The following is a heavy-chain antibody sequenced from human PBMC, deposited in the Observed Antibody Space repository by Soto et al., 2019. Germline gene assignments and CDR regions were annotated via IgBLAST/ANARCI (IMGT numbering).Heavy chain of an antibody. V-gene: IGHV3-15*01. CDR1: GFTFNKAW. Sequence: VGSLRLSCAASGFTFNKAWMSWVRQARGKGLEWVGRIKRKVDGGTTDYALPVKDRFTISRGDSKDTLYLQMNSLKTEDTAVYYCCTDSYDFVWGSYRFLQYRGQGTLVTVSS. D-gene: IGHD3-16*02. J-gene: IGHJ4*02. CDR2: IKRKVDGGTT. CDR3: CTDSYDFVWGSYRFLQY.